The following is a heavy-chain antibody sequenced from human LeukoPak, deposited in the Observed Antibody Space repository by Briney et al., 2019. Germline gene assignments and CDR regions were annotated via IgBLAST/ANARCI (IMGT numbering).Heavy chain of an antibody. CDR3: AKAVEMATAPFDY. CDR1: GFTFDDYA. V-gene: IGHV3-9*01. Sequence: GRSLRLSCAASGFTFDDYAMHWVRQAPGKGLEWVSGISWNSGSIGYADSVKGRFTISRDNAKNSLYLQINSLRAEDTALYYCAKAVEMATAPFDYWGQGTLVTVSS. D-gene: IGHD5-18*01. J-gene: IGHJ4*02. CDR2: ISWNSGSI.